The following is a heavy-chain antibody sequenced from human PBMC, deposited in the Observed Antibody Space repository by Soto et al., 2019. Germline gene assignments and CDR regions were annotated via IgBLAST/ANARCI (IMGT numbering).Heavy chain of an antibody. J-gene: IGHJ1*01. Sequence: GESLKISCKDSGYSFTTNWIGWVRQMPGKGLEWMGVIYPGDSDTRYSPSFQGQVAISADKSINTAYLQWSSLKASDTAMYYCARHSGVAEDGTDWGQGTLVTVSS. CDR3: ARHSGVAEDGTD. D-gene: IGHD6-13*01. CDR1: GYSFTTNW. V-gene: IGHV5-51*01. CDR2: IYPGDSDT.